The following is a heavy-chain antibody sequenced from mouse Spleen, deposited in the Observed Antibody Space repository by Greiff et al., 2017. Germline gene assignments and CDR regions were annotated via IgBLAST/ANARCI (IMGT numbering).Heavy chain of an antibody. CDR3: TREVRDY. CDR2: IDPSDSYT. CDR1: GYTFTSYW. Sequence: QVQLQQPGAELVKPGASVKMSCKASGYTFTSYWMHWVKQRPGQGLEWIGEIDPSDSYTSYNQKFKGKATLTVDTSSSTAYMQRSSLTSEDSAVYCCTREVRDYWGQGTTLTVSS. J-gene: IGHJ2*01. V-gene: IGHV1S127*01. D-gene: IGHD2-14*01.